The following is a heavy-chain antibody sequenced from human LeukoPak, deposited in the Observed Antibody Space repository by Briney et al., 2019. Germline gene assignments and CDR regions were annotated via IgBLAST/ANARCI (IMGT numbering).Heavy chain of an antibody. D-gene: IGHD1-7*01. Sequence: GGSLRLSCAASGFNFRSYAMSWVRQSPGKGLEWVSAVSTSGSTTYYADSVKGRFTISRDNSKNTLYLQLNSLRAEDTAVYYCAKGPLSWNFPVNWFDHWGQGTLVTVSS. J-gene: IGHJ5*02. CDR3: AKGPLSWNFPVNWFDH. CDR1: GFNFRSYA. CDR2: VSTSGSTT. V-gene: IGHV3-23*01.